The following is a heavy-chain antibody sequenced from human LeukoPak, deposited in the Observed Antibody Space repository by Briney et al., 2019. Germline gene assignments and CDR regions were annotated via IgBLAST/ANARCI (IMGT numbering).Heavy chain of an antibody. Sequence: ASVKVSCKASGYTFTSYGFTWVRQAPGQGLEWMGIINPSGGSTSYAQKFQGRVTMTRDMSTSTVYMELSSLRSEDTAVYYCARVVRGSGNYNWFDPWGQGTLVTVSS. D-gene: IGHD3-10*01. CDR2: INPSGGST. CDR3: ARVVRGSGNYNWFDP. V-gene: IGHV1-46*01. CDR1: GYTFTSYG. J-gene: IGHJ5*02.